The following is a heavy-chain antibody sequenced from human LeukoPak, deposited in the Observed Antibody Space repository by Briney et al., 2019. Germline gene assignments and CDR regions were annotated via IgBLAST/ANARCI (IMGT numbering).Heavy chain of an antibody. Sequence: PGGSLRLSCAASGFTFSNAWMSWVRQAPGKGLEWVGRIKSKTDGGTTDYAAPVKGRFTISRDDSKNKLYLQMNSLKTEDTAVYYCTTYSSKGMYGDYLFDYWGQGTLVTVSS. CDR2: IKSKTDGGTT. J-gene: IGHJ4*02. V-gene: IGHV3-15*01. D-gene: IGHD4-17*01. CDR3: TTYSSKGMYGDYLFDY. CDR1: GFTFSNAW.